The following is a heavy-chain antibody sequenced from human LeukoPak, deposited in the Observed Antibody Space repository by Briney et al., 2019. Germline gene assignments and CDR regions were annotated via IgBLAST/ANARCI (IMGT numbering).Heavy chain of an antibody. J-gene: IGHJ4*02. CDR1: GYTLTELS. V-gene: IGHV1-24*01. Sequence: ASVKVSCKVSGYTLTELSMHWVRQAPGKGLEWMGGFDPEDGETIYAQKFQGRVTMTEDTSTDTAYMELSSLRSEDTAVYYCATALRSGSYFQRVAFDYWGQGTLVTVSS. CDR2: FDPEDGET. D-gene: IGHD1-26*01. CDR3: ATALRSGSYFQRVAFDY.